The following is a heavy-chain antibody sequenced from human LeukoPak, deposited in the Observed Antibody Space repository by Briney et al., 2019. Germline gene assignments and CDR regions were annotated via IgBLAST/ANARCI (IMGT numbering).Heavy chain of an antibody. CDR3: AKQMSPTKVGATGGHAFDI. CDR2: ISGSGGST. Sequence: GGSLRLSCAASGFTFSIYAMSWVRQAPGKGLEWVSAISGSGGSTYYADSVRGRFTISRDNSKNTLYLQMNSLRAEDTAVYYCAKQMSPTKVGATGGHAFDIWGQGTMVTVSS. CDR1: GFTFSIYA. V-gene: IGHV3-23*01. D-gene: IGHD1-26*01. J-gene: IGHJ3*02.